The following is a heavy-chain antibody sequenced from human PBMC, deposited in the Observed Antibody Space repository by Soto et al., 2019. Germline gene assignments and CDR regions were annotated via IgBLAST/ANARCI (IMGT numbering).Heavy chain of an antibody. Sequence: QMQLVQSGPEVKKPGTSVKVSCKASGFTFTSSAVQWVRQARGQRLEWIGWIVVGSGNTNYAQKFQERVTITRDMSKSTAYMELSSLRSEDTAVYYCAAIGGVRGVIDWAFDIWGQGTMVTVSS. CDR3: AAIGGVRGVIDWAFDI. CDR1: GFTFTSSA. D-gene: IGHD3-10*01. V-gene: IGHV1-58*01. J-gene: IGHJ3*02. CDR2: IVVGSGNT.